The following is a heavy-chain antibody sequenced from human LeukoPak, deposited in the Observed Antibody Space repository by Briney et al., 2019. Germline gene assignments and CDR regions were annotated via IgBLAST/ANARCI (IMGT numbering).Heavy chain of an antibody. CDR3: ARMVYGMDV. V-gene: IGHV3-33*01. Sequence: GGSPRLSCAASGFTFSSYGMHWVRQAPGKGLEWVAVIWYDGSNKYYADSMKGRSTISRDNSKNTLYLQMNSLRAEDTAVYYCARMVYGMDVWGQGTTVTVSS. D-gene: IGHD2-8*01. CDR1: GFTFSSYG. J-gene: IGHJ6*02. CDR2: IWYDGSNK.